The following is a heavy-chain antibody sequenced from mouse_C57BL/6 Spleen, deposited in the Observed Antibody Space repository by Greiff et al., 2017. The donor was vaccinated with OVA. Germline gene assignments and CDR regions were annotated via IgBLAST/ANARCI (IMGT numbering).Heavy chain of an antibody. J-gene: IGHJ2*01. V-gene: IGHV1-81*01. CDR2: IYPRSGNT. CDR3: AREAVGDY. CDR1: GYTFTSYG. Sequence: VQLQQSGAELARPGASVKLSCKASGYTFTSYGISWVKQRTGQGLEWIGEIYPRSGNTYYNEKFKGKATLPADKSSRTAYMELRSLTSEDSAVYFCAREAVGDYGGHGTTLTVSS.